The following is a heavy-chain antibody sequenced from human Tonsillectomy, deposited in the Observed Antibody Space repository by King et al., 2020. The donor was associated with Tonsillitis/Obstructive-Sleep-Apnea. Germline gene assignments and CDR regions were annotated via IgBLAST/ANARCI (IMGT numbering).Heavy chain of an antibody. D-gene: IGHD3-22*01. Sequence: TLQESGPTLVKPTQTLTLTCTFSGFSLSTGGVAVGWIRKPPGNALEWLALIYWDDDKRYSPSLTSRLTITKDTSKNQVVLAMTHMDPVDTATYYCAHSHPRREVRYNWFAPWGQGTLVTVSS. CDR2: IYWDDDK. J-gene: IGHJ5*02. V-gene: IGHV2-5*02. CDR1: GFSLSTGGVA. CDR3: AHSHPRREVRYNWFAP.